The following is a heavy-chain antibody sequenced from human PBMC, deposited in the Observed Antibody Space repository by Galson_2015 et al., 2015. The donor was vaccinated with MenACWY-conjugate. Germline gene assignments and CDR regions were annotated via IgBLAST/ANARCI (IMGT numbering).Heavy chain of an antibody. CDR3: ARHPPGGRGMDV. CDR2: ISPGDPNT. D-gene: IGHD1-26*01. CDR1: GYSFTTYW. Sequence: QSGAEVKKPGESLKISCKTTGYSFTTYWIAWVRQMPGTGLEWMGLISPGDPNTRYSPSFQGQVTISADKSISTAYLQWSSLKASDTAMYYSARHPPGGRGMDVWGQGTTVTVSS. J-gene: IGHJ6*02. V-gene: IGHV5-51*01.